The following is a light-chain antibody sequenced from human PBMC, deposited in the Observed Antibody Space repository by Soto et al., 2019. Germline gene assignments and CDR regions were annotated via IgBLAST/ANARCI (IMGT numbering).Light chain of an antibody. J-gene: IGLJ2*01. CDR3: AAWDDSLNGVL. CDR1: SSNIGSNS. Sequence: QAVVTQPPSASGTPGQRVTISCSGSSSNIGSNSVYWYHQLPGTAPKLLIYGNDERPSGVPDRFSGAKSGTSASLAISGLESEDEADYYCAAWDDSLNGVLFGGGTKLTVL. V-gene: IGLV1-44*01. CDR2: GND.